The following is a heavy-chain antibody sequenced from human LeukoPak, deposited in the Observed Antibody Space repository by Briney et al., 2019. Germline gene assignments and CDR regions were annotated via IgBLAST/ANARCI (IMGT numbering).Heavy chain of an antibody. V-gene: IGHV3-30*18. J-gene: IGHJ4*02. CDR3: AKDSASMVRGVIIIREFSFDY. CDR2: ISYDGSNK. D-gene: IGHD3-10*01. CDR1: GFTFSSYG. Sequence: GGSLRLSCAASGFTFSSYGMHWVRQAPGKGLEWVAVISYDGSNKYYADSVKGRFTISRDNSKNTLYLQMNSLRAEDTAVYYCAKDSASMVRGVIIIREFSFDYWGQGTLVTVSS.